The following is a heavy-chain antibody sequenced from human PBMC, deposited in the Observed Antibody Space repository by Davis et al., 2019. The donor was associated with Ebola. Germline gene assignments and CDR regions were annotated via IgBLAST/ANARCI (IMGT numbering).Heavy chain of an antibody. J-gene: IGHJ5*02. CDR3: ARVRGVYAMGWFDP. CDR2: NYYSGNT. D-gene: IGHD2-8*01. V-gene: IGHV4-39*01. Sequence: MPSETLSLTCTVSGGSISSSSYYWGWIRQPPGKGLEWIGNNYYSGNTYYKPSLKSRVTIFVDRSKNQFSLKLSSVTAADTAVYYCARVRGVYAMGWFDPWGQGTLVTVSS. CDR1: GGSISSSSYY.